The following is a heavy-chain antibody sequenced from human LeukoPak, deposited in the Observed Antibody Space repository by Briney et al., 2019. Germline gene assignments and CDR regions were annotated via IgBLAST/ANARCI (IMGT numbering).Heavy chain of an antibody. CDR3: ARVHYDFWSGFRFNWFDP. CDR2: IYYSGST. V-gene: IGHV4-59*01. Sequence: SSETLSLTCTVPGGSISSYYRSWIRQPPGKGLEWIGYIYYSGSTNYNPSLKSRVTISVDTSKNQFSLKLSSVTAADTAVYYCARVHYDFWSGFRFNWFDPRGQGTLVTVSS. D-gene: IGHD3-3*01. J-gene: IGHJ5*02. CDR1: GGSISSYY.